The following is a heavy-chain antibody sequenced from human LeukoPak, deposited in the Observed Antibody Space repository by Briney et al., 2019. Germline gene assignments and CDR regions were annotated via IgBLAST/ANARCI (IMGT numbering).Heavy chain of an antibody. CDR2: IDDSNNT. Sequence: PSETLSLTCTVPGGSITSSSAYWGWTRQPPGKWLEWIGSIDDSNNTYYNPYIKSRVTISADTSNNKFSLTLGSVRATDTAVYYCVSPRGFSYGYFDYWGQGTLVTVSS. CDR1: GGSITSSSAY. J-gene: IGHJ4*02. CDR3: VSPRGFSYGYFDY. D-gene: IGHD5-18*01. V-gene: IGHV4-39*01.